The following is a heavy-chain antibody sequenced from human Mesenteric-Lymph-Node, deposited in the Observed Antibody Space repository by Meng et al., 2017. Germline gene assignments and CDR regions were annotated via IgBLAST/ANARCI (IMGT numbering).Heavy chain of an antibody. J-gene: IGHJ4*02. D-gene: IGHD1-26*01. CDR1: GFTFSGSA. CDR3: TRLWGDSGSYY. CDR2: IRSKANSYAT. Sequence: GESLKISCAASGFTFSGSAMHWVRQASGKGLEWVGRIRSKANSYATAYAASVKGRFTISRDDSKNTAYLQMNSLKTEDTAVYYCTRLWGDSGSYYWGQGTLVTVS. V-gene: IGHV3-73*01.